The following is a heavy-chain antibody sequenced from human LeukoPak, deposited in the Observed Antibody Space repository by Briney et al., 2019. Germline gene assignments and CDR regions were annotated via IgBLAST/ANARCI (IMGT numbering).Heavy chain of an antibody. D-gene: IGHD4-17*01. J-gene: IGHJ4*02. Sequence: PGGSLRLSCAASGFTFSSYGMHWVRQAPGKGLEWVAVISYDGSNKYYADSVKGRFTISRDNSKNTLYLQMNSLRAEDTAVYYCATSDYGDYGGDYWGQGTLVTVSS. CDR1: GFTFSSYG. V-gene: IGHV3-30*03. CDR2: ISYDGSNK. CDR3: ATSDYGDYGGDY.